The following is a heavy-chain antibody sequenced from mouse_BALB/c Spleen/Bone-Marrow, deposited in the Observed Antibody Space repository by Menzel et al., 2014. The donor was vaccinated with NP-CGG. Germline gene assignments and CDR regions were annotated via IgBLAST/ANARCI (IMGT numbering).Heavy chain of an antibody. Sequence: EVKLEESGGGLVQPGGSLKLSCAASGFDSSRYWMSWVRQAPGKGLEWIGEINPDSSTINYTPSLKDKFIISRDNAKNTLYLQMSEVRSEDTALYYCALLGNYGYFDVWGAGTTVTVSS. CDR2: INPDSSTI. CDR3: ALLGNYGYFDV. CDR1: GFDSSRYW. V-gene: IGHV4-1*02. J-gene: IGHJ1*01. D-gene: IGHD2-1*01.